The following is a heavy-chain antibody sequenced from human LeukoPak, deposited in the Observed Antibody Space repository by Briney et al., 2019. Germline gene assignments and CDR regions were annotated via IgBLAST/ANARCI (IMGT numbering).Heavy chain of an antibody. Sequence: GGSLRLSCVASGFTFSASYMTWVRQPPGKGLEWLSYISGNSGDTNYADSVKGRFIISRDNAKDSLYLQMNSLRVEDTAVYYCLRGDRRDYWGQGTLVTVSS. V-gene: IGHV3-11*06. J-gene: IGHJ4*02. CDR3: LRGDRRDY. CDR1: GFTFSASY. CDR2: ISGNSGDT.